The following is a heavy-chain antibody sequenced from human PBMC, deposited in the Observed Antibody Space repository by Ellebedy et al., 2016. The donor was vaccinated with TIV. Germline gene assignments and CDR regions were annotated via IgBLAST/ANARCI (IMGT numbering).Heavy chain of an antibody. V-gene: IGHV3-30*04. CDR2: ISYDGSNK. CDR3: ARSEGSIWFFDY. CDR1: GFTFSNYV. Sequence: GESLKISCAASGFTFSNYVMHWVRQAPSKGLEWVAIISYDGSNKFYADSVKGRFTISRDNSKNTLYLQMNCMRAEDAAVYYCARSEGSIWFFDYWGQGTLVTVSS. D-gene: IGHD6-13*01. J-gene: IGHJ4*02.